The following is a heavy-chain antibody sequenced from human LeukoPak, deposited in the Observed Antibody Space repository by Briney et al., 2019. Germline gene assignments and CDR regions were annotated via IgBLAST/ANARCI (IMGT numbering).Heavy chain of an antibody. V-gene: IGHV3-30*18. J-gene: IGHJ3*02. CDR2: ISYDGSNK. CDR3: AKEFAAFDI. CDR1: GFTFSSYG. Sequence: GSLRLSCAASGFTFSSYGMHWVRQAPGKGLEWVAVISYDGSNKYYADSVKGRFTISRDNSKNTLYLQMNSLRAEDTAVYYCAKEFAAFDIWGQGTMVTVSS.